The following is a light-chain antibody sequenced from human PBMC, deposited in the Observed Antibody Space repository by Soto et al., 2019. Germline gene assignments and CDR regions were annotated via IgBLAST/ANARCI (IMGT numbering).Light chain of an antibody. CDR1: SSNIGSTR. J-gene: IGLJ1*01. V-gene: IGLV1-44*01. CDR2: SDN. CDR3: AAWDNSLNGYV. Sequence: QSALTQPPSASGTPGQRVAISCSGASSNIGSTRANWYRQLPGSAPKLLIYSDNQRPSGVPDRFSGSKSGTSASLAISGLQSEDEADYYCAAWDNSLNGYVFGNGTKVTVL.